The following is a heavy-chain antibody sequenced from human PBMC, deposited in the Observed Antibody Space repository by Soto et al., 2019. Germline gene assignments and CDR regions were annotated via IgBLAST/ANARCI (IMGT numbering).Heavy chain of an antibody. J-gene: IGHJ4*02. CDR2: MNPNSGNT. Sequence: GASVKVSCKASGYTFTSYDINWVRQATGQGLEWMGWMNPNSGNTGYAQKFQGRVTMTRDTSTSTVYMELSSLRSEDTAVYYCASGEIAAAGTLDYWGQGTLVTVSS. D-gene: IGHD6-13*01. V-gene: IGHV1-8*01. CDR3: ASGEIAAAGTLDY. CDR1: GYTFTSYD.